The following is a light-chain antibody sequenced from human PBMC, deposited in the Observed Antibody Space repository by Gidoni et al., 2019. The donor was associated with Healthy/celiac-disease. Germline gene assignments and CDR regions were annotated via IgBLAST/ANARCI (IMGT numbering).Light chain of an antibody. V-gene: IGKV1-39*01. CDR3: QQSYSTLFT. CDR2: AAS. CDR1: QSISSY. Sequence: DSQMTQSPSSLPASVGDRVTITCRASQSISSYLNWYQQKPGKAPMLLIYAASSLQSGVPSRFSSSGSGTAFTLTISSLQPADFATYYCQQSYSTLFTFGPGTKVDIK. J-gene: IGKJ3*01.